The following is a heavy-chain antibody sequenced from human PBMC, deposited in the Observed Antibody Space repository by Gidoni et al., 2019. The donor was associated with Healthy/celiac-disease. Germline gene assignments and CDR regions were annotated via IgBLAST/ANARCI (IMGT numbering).Heavy chain of an antibody. CDR3: ARDRAYGDYWYFDL. CDR1: GGTFSSYT. CDR2: IIPILGIA. D-gene: IGHD4-17*01. V-gene: IGHV1-69*08. J-gene: IGHJ2*01. Sequence: QVQLVQSGAEVKKPGSSVKVSCKASGGTFSSYTISWVRQAPGQGLEWMGRIIPILGIANYAQKFQGRVTITADKSTSTAYMELSSLRSEDTAVYYCARDRAYGDYWYFDLWGRGTLVTVSS.